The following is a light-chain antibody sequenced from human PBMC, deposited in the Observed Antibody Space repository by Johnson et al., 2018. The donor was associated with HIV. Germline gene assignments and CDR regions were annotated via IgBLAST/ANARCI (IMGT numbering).Light chain of an antibody. CDR1: SSNIGNNY. CDR3: GTWDSSLSAGV. Sequence: QSMLPQPPSVSAAPGQKVTISCSGSSSNIGNNYVSWYQQVPGTAPKLLIYENNKRPSGIPDRFSGSKSGPSATLGIAGLQTGDEADYYCGTWDSSLSAGVFGTGTKVTVL. V-gene: IGLV1-51*02. J-gene: IGLJ1*01. CDR2: ENN.